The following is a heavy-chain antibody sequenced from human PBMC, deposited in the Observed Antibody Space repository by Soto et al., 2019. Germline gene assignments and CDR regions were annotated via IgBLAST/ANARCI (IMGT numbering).Heavy chain of an antibody. CDR2: IYPGDSDT. J-gene: IGHJ6*02. D-gene: IGHD3-3*01. V-gene: IGHV5-51*01. Sequence: PGESLKISCKGSGYSFTSYWIGWVRQMPGKGLEWMGIIYPGDSDTRYSPSFQGQVTISADKSISTAYLQWSSLKASDTAMYYCARVSGDFLSGSYPDYYYDGMDVWSQGTTVTVSS. CDR1: GYSFTSYW. CDR3: ARVSGDFLSGSYPDYYYDGMDV.